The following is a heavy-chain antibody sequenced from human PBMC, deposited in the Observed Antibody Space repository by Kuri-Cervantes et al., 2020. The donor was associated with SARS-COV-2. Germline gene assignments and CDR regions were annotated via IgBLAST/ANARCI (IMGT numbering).Heavy chain of an antibody. Sequence: VQDSCKASGYTFTSYGSSWVRQAPGQGLEWMGWISAYNGNTNYAQKLQGRVTMTTDTSTSTAYMELSSLRSEDTAVYYCARARTYYDFWSGYETEGGVYYFDYWGQGTLVTVSS. D-gene: IGHD3-3*01. J-gene: IGHJ4*02. V-gene: IGHV1-18*01. CDR1: GYTFTSYG. CDR3: ARARTYYDFWSGYETEGGVYYFDY. CDR2: ISAYNGNT.